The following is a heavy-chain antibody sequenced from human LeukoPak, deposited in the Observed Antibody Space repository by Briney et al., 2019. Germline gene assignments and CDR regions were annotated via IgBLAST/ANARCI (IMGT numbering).Heavy chain of an antibody. D-gene: IGHD6-13*01. CDR1: GFTLGDHA. CDR3: AKGGEDSSSWFKYFDY. J-gene: IGHJ4*02. Sequence: GGSLRLSCTASGFTLGDHAMSWVRQAPGKGLEWVSAISGSGGSTYYADSVKGRFTISRDNSKNTLYLQMNSLRAEDTAVYYCAKGGEDSSSWFKYFDYWGQGTLVTVSS. V-gene: IGHV3-23*01. CDR2: ISGSGGST.